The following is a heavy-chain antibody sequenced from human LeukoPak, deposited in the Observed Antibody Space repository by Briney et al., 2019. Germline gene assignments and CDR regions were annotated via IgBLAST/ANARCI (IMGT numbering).Heavy chain of an antibody. CDR1: GGSFSGYY. J-gene: IGHJ4*02. D-gene: IGHD3-22*01. V-gene: IGHV4-34*01. CDR2: INHSGNT. Sequence: SETLSLTCAVYGGSFSGYYWNWIRQPPGKGRGWIGEINHSGNTNYNPSLKSRVTMSVDTSKNQFSLRLSSVTAANTAVYYCARDHNYDSSGYFLYYWGQGTLVTVSS. CDR3: ARDHNYDSSGYFLYY.